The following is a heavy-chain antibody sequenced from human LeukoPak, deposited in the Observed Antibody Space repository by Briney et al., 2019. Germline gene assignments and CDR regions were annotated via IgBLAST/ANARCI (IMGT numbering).Heavy chain of an antibody. Sequence: ASVKVSCKASGFTFTGYHTHGAGYGPGQGLDLMGWIYPNSGATKYAQKFQGRVTMTRDTSISTAYMELSRLRSDDTAVYYCGTLLSNGPFDYWGQGSLVTVSS. V-gene: IGHV1-2*02. CDR1: GFTFTGYH. CDR3: GTLLSNGPFDY. CDR2: IYPNSGAT. J-gene: IGHJ4*02.